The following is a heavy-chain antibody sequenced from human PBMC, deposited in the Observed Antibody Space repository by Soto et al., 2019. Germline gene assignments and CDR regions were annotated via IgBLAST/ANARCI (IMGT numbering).Heavy chain of an antibody. V-gene: IGHV4-34*01. CDR3: ARLVWGFWYFDY. J-gene: IGHJ4*02. CDR1: GGSFSGYY. CDR2: INHSGST. Sequence: PSETLSLTCAVYGGSFSGYYWTWIRQPPGTGLEWIGEINHSGSTNYNPSIKSRVTISVDTSKNQFSMKLTSVTAADTALYYCARLVWGFWYFDYWGQGTLVTVSS. D-gene: IGHD7-27*01.